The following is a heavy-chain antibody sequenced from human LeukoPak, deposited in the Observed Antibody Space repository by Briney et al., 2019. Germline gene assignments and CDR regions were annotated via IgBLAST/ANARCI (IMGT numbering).Heavy chain of an antibody. J-gene: IGHJ4*02. V-gene: IGHV4-30-4*01. D-gene: IGHD3-22*01. CDR3: ARDYYYDSSGFDC. Sequence: SQTLSLTCTVPGGSISSGDYSWNWIRQPPGKGLEWIGYTYYSGSTYYNPSLKSRVSISVDTSKNQFSLKLSSVTAADTAVYYCARDYYYDSSGFDCWGQGTLVTVSS. CDR2: TYYSGST. CDR1: GGSISSGDYS.